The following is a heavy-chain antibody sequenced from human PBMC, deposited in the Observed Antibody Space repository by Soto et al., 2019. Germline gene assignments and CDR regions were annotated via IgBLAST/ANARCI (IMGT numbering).Heavy chain of an antibody. J-gene: IGHJ6*02. Sequence: QVQLQESGPGLVKPSQTLSLTCTVSGGSISSGGYYWSWIRQHPGKGLEWIGYIYYSGSTYYNPSLKSRLTISVDTSKNQFSLKLSSVTAADTAVYYCARSYCSSTSCYHYYYYYGMDVWGQGTTVTVS. D-gene: IGHD2-2*01. CDR2: IYYSGST. CDR3: ARSYCSSTSCYHYYYYYGMDV. V-gene: IGHV4-31*03. CDR1: GGSISSGGYY.